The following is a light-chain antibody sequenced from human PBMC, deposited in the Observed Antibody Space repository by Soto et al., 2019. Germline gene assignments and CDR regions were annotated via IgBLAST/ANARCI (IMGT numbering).Light chain of an antibody. J-gene: IGKJ4*01. V-gene: IGKV3-11*01. Sequence: ILLTESPATLSFSPCERATLSYRASQSVSSYLDWYQQKPGQTPRLLIYDASSRVAGIAARFSGSGSGTDFTLTITSLEPEDFAVYYCQQRSNWPLTFGGGTKVDIK. CDR3: QQRSNWPLT. CDR1: QSVSSY. CDR2: DAS.